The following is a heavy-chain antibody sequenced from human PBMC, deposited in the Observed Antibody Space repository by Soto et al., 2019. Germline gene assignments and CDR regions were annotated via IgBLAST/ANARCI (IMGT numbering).Heavy chain of an antibody. CDR2: INSDGSST. J-gene: IGHJ6*02. CDR3: ARGPWLVRNYYCMDV. D-gene: IGHD6-19*01. CDR1: GFTFSSYW. V-gene: IGHV3-74*01. Sequence: EVQLVESGGGLVQPGGSLRLSCAASGFTFSSYWMHWVRQAPGKGLVWVSRINSDGSSTSYADSVKGRFTISRDNAKNTLYLQLNSLRAEDTAVYYCARGPWLVRNYYCMDVWGQGTTVTVSS.